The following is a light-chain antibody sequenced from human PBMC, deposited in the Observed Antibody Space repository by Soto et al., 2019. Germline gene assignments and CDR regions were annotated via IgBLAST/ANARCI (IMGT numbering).Light chain of an antibody. CDR3: QQRIKWPIT. V-gene: IGKV3-15*01. Sequence: EIVMTQSPLTLSASPGERAIFSCRASQSVGSNIAWYQQKPGQSPRPLVYDASTRATAIPARFSGSGSGSAFTLTVSSLEPEDFAVYYCQQRIKWPITFGQGTRLEIK. J-gene: IGKJ5*01. CDR2: DAS. CDR1: QSVGSN.